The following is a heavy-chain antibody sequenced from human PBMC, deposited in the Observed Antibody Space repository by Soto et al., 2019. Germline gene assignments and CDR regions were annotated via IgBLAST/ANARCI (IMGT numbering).Heavy chain of an antibody. D-gene: IGHD4-17*01. Sequence: QVQLVESGGGVVQPGRSLRLSCAASGFTFDSYGMHWVRQAPGKGLEWVAVISSDGNNKYYADSVKGRFTISRDNFKNTLYLQMSSLRADDTAVYYCAKDLLPNKVTTCGSWGQGTLVPVSS. CDR3: AKDLLPNKVTTCGS. CDR2: ISSDGNNK. J-gene: IGHJ5*02. CDR1: GFTFDSYG. V-gene: IGHV3-30*18.